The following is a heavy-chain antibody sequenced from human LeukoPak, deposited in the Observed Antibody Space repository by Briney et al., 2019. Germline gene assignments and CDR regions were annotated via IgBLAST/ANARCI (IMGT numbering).Heavy chain of an antibody. Sequence: ASVKVSCKASGGTFSSYAISWVRQAPGQGLEWVGRIIPILGIANYAQKFQGRVTITADKSTSTAYMELSSLRSEDTAVYYCARVEYSSSWFFDYWGQGTLVTVSS. D-gene: IGHD6-13*01. CDR2: IIPILGIA. CDR3: ARVEYSSSWFFDY. CDR1: GGTFSSYA. J-gene: IGHJ4*02. V-gene: IGHV1-69*04.